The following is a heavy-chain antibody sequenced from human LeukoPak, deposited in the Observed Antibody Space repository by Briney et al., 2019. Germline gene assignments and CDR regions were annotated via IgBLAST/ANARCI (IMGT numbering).Heavy chain of an antibody. CDR3: ARDRVSSVDY. D-gene: IGHD2-8*01. Sequence: PSETLSLTCTVSGDFIRRGSYYWSWIRQPAGKGLEWIGRIYTSGSTNYNPSLKSRVTMSVDTSKNQFSLKLSSVTAADTAVYYCARDRVSSVDYWGQGTLVTVSS. CDR2: IYTSGST. CDR1: GDFIRRGSYY. V-gene: IGHV4-61*02. J-gene: IGHJ4*02.